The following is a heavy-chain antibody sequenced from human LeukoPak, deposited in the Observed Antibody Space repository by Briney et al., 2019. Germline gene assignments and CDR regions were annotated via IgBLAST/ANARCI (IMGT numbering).Heavy chain of an antibody. CDR3: ASLGVLYHYDSRDAFDI. D-gene: IGHD3-22*01. CDR1: GYTFTGYY. V-gene: IGHV1-2*06. J-gene: IGHJ3*02. Sequence: ASVKVSCKASGYTFTGYYMHWVRQAPGQGLEWMGRINPNSGGTNYAQKFQGRVTMTRDTSISTAYMELSRLRSDDTAVYYCASLGVLYHYDSRDAFDIWGQGTMVTVSP. CDR2: INPNSGGT.